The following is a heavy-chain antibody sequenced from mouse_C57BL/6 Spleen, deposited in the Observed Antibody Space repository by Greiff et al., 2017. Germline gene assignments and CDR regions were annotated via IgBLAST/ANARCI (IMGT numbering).Heavy chain of an antibody. D-gene: IGHD2-3*01. CDR2: INPSTGGT. Sequence: DVKLQESGPELVKPGASVKISCKASGYSFTGYYMNWVKQSPEKSLEWIGEINPSTGGTTYNQKFKAKATLTVDKSSSTAYMQLKSLTSEDSAVYYCARSYDYWYFDVWGTGTTVTVSS. J-gene: IGHJ1*03. CDR3: ARSYDYWYFDV. V-gene: IGHV1-42*01. CDR1: GYSFTGYY.